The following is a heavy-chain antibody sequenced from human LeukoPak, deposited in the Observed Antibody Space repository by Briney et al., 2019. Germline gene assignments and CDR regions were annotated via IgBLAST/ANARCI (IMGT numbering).Heavy chain of an antibody. CDR2: IYYSGST. D-gene: IGHD6-19*01. V-gene: IGHV4-39*07. CDR1: GGSISSSSYY. CDR3: ARGGGQWPDY. J-gene: IGHJ4*02. Sequence: SETLSLTCTVSGGSISSSSYYWGWIRQPPGKGLEWIESIYYSGSTYYNPSLKSRVTISVDTSKNQFSLKLSSVTAADTAVYYCARGGGQWPDYWGQGTLVTVSS.